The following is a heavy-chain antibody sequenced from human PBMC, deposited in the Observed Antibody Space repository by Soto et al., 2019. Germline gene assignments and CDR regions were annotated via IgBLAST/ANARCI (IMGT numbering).Heavy chain of an antibody. D-gene: IGHD2-8*01. J-gene: IGHJ4*02. CDR1: GFTFSSYA. Sequence: GGSLRLSCAASGFTFSSYAMSWVRQAPGKGLEWVSAISGSGGSTYYADSVKGRFTISRDNSKNTLYLQMNSLRAEDTAVYYCAKALGGDIVLMWVYWGQGTLVTVSS. V-gene: IGHV3-23*01. CDR3: AKALGGDIVLMWVY. CDR2: ISGSGGST.